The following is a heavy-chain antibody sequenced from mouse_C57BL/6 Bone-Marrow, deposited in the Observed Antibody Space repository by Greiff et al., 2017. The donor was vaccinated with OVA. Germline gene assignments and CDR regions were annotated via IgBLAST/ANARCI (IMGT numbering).Heavy chain of an antibody. CDR1: GYAFTNYL. Sequence: VQLQESGAELVRPGTSVKVSCKASGYAFTNYLIEWVKQRPGQGLEWIGVINPGSGGTNYNEKFKGKATLTADKSSSTAYMQLSSLTSEDAAVYFCARGGSSGYGAYWGQGTLVTVSA. V-gene: IGHV1-54*01. J-gene: IGHJ3*01. CDR3: ARGGSSGYGAY. CDR2: INPGSGGT. D-gene: IGHD3-2*02.